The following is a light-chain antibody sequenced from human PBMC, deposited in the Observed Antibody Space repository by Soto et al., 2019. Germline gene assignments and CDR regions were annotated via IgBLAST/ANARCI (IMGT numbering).Light chain of an antibody. J-gene: IGKJ4*01. CDR3: QQSYSIPVT. V-gene: IGKV1-39*01. CDR2: DAS. Sequence: DIQMTQSPSFLSASVGDRVTIPCRASQIISTFLNWYQWKPGKAPKLLITDASTLRSGIPSRFSGSGSGTDFTLTISSLQLEDLAIYYCQQSYSIPVTFGGGTKVEIK. CDR1: QIISTF.